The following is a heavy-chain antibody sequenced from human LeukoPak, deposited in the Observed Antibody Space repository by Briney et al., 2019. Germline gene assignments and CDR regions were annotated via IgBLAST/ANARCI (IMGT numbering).Heavy chain of an antibody. CDR2: IIPIFGTA. J-gene: IGHJ6*04. D-gene: IGHD2-2*01. CDR1: GGTFSSYA. CDR3: ASPVVPAAPVYYYYGMDV. V-gene: IGHV1-69*06. Sequence: GSSVKVSCKASGGTFSSYAISWVRLAPGQGLEWMGGIIPIFGTANYAQKFQGRVTITADKSTSTAYMELSSLRSEDTAVYYCASPVVPAAPVYYYYGMDVWGKGTTVTVSS.